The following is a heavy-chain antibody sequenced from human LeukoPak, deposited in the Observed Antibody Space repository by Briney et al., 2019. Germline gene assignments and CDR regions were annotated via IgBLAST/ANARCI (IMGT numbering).Heavy chain of an antibody. V-gene: IGHV5-51*01. Sequence: GESLKISCQASGYKFPSHWIGWVRQMPGKGLEWMGIIYPGDSDTRYSPSFQGQVTISADKSISTAYLQWSSLKASDTAMYYCARVYCSSTSCPNDYWGQGTLVTVSS. D-gene: IGHD2-2*01. J-gene: IGHJ4*02. CDR2: IYPGDSDT. CDR1: GYKFPSHW. CDR3: ARVYCSSTSCPNDY.